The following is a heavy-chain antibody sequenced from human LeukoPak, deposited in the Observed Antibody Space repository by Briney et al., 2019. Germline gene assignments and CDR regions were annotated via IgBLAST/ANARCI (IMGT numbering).Heavy chain of an antibody. CDR3: ARHLGP. Sequence: SETLSLTCTVSGGSINGYYWSWTRQPAGKGLEWIGRISATGITHYNPSLESRVTMSVDMSRNQFSLKLSSVAAADTAVFYCARHLGPWGPGTLVTVSS. D-gene: IGHD1-26*01. J-gene: IGHJ4*02. CDR2: ISATGIT. CDR1: GGSINGYY. V-gene: IGHV4-4*07.